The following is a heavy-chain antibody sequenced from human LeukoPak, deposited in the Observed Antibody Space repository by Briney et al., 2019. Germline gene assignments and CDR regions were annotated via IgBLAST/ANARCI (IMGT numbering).Heavy chain of an antibody. D-gene: IGHD6-19*01. J-gene: IGHJ6*03. CDR2: IYTSGST. CDR3: ARGGLLYSSGWGTTLGRYYYYMDV. V-gene: IGHV4-4*07. CDR1: GGSISSYY. Sequence: SETLSLTCTVSGGSISSYYWSWIRQPAGKGLEWIGRIYTSGSTNYNPSLKSRVTIPVDKSKNQFSLKLSSVTAADTAVYYCARGGLLYSSGWGTTLGRYYYYMDVWGKGTTVTVYS.